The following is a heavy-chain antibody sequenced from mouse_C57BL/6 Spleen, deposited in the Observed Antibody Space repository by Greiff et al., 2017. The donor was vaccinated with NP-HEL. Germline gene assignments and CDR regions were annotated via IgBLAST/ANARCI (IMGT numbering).Heavy chain of an antibody. J-gene: IGHJ2*01. Sequence: VQLQQSGPELVKPGASVKISCKASGYTFTDYYMNWVKQSHGKSLEWIGDINPNNGGTSYNQKFKGKATLTVDKSSSTAYMELRSLTSEDSAVYYCARDGSYDFDYWGQGTTLTVSS. D-gene: IGHD1-1*02. CDR2: INPNNGGT. CDR3: ARDGSYDFDY. CDR1: GYTFTDYY. V-gene: IGHV1-26*01.